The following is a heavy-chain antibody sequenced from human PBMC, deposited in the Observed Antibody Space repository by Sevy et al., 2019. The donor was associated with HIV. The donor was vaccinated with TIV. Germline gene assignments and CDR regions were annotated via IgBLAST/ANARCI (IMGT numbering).Heavy chain of an antibody. Sequence: GGSLRLSCSASGFTFSSYAMHWVRQAPGKGLEYVSAISSNGGSTYYADSVKGGFTISRDNSKNTLYLQMSSLRAEDTAVYDCVKRAYYDGSGSYGALMDVWGQGTTVTVSS. CDR2: ISSNGGST. CDR1: GFTFSSYA. D-gene: IGHD3-10*01. CDR3: VKRAYYDGSGSYGALMDV. J-gene: IGHJ6*02. V-gene: IGHV3-64D*06.